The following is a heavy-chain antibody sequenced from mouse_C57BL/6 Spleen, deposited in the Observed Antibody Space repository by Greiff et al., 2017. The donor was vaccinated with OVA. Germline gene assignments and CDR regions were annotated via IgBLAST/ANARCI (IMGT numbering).Heavy chain of an antibody. V-gene: IGHV1-15*01. CDR3: TREENYGAFAY. Sequence: QVQLQQSGAELVRPGASVTLSCKASGYTFTDYEMHWVKQTPVHGLEWIGAIDPETGGTAYNQKFKGKAILTADKSSSTAYMELRSLTSEDSAVYYCTREENYGAFAYWGQGTLVTVSA. D-gene: IGHD1-1*01. CDR2: IDPETGGT. CDR1: GYTFTDYE. J-gene: IGHJ3*01.